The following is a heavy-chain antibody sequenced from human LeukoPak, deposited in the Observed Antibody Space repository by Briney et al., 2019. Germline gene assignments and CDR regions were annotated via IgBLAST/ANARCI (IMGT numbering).Heavy chain of an antibody. D-gene: IGHD3-3*01. J-gene: IGHJ4*02. CDR3: ATYSGYYYY. Sequence: GASVKVSCKVSGYTLTELAMHWVRQAPGEGLEWMGGFDPEDGETVYAQKFQGRVTMTEDTSTDTAYMELSSLSSEGTAVYFCATYSGYYYYWGQGTLVTVSS. CDR1: GYTLTELA. V-gene: IGHV1-24*01. CDR2: FDPEDGET.